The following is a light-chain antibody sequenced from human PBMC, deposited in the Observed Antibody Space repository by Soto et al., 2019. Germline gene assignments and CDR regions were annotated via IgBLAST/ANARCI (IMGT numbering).Light chain of an antibody. Sequence: EIVLTQSPATLSLSPGERATLSCRASQSVSSNLAWYQQKPGQAPRLLIYDASNRATGIPVRFSGSGSGTDFPLTISSLEPEDFAVYYCQQRRDWPLTFGGGTKVEIK. CDR2: DAS. J-gene: IGKJ4*01. CDR1: QSVSSN. CDR3: QQRRDWPLT. V-gene: IGKV3-11*01.